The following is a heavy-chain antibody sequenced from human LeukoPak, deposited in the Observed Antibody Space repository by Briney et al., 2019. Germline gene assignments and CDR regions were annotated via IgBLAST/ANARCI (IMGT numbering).Heavy chain of an antibody. Sequence: SETLSLTCTVSGGSISSYYWSWIRQPPGKGLEWIGYIYYSGSTNYNPSLKSRVTISVDTSKNQFSLKLSSVTAADTAVYYCARLGSGSYYNVGDAFDIWGQGTMVTVSS. J-gene: IGHJ3*02. CDR1: GGSISSYY. V-gene: IGHV4-59*01. CDR3: ARLGSGSYYNVGDAFDI. CDR2: IYYSGST. D-gene: IGHD3-10*01.